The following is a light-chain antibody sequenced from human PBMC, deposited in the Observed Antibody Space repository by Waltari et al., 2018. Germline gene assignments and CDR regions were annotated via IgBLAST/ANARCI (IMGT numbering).Light chain of an antibody. CDR3: QQYYSTPLT. J-gene: IGKJ4*01. Sequence: SRSVLYSSNNKNYLAWYQQKPGQPPKLLIYWASTRESGVPDRFSGSGSGTDFTLTISSLQAEDVAVYYCQQYYSTPLTFGGGTKVEIK. CDR1: RSVLYSSNNKNY. V-gene: IGKV4-1*01. CDR2: WAS.